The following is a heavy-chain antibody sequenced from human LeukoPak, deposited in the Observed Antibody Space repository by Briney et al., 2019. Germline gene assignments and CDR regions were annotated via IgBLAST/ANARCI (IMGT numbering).Heavy chain of an antibody. Sequence: PGGSLRLSCAASGFNLNNYAMHWVRQAPGKGLEWVAFIRYDGSNKHYADSVKGRFTISRDNSKNTLYLQMNSLRAEDTAVYYCARDSGWIDYWGQGTLVTVSS. CDR3: ARDSGWIDY. CDR2: IRYDGSNK. D-gene: IGHD6-19*01. CDR1: GFNLNNYA. V-gene: IGHV3-30*02. J-gene: IGHJ4*02.